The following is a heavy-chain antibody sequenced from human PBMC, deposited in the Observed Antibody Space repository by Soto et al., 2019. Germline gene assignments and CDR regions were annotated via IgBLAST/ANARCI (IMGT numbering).Heavy chain of an antibody. J-gene: IGHJ4*02. CDR2: IHYSGST. CDR3: ARHYCSGSKCYYFDY. D-gene: IGHD2-15*01. CDR1: GGSISSYY. V-gene: IGHV4-59*08. Sequence: SETLSLTCSVSGGSISSYYWSWIRQPPGKGLEWIGYIHYSGSTNYNPSLQSRVTISVDTSKNQFSLKLNSVTAADTAVYYCARHYCSGSKCYYFDYWGQGTPVTVSS.